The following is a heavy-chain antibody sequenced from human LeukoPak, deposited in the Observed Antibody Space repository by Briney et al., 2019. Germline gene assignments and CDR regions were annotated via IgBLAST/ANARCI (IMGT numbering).Heavy chain of an antibody. CDR1: GASITTHH. J-gene: IGHJ4*02. CDR2: SHINGGS. CDR3: ARGDIDWLRSPGALYYFDY. Sequence: PSETLSLTCSVSGASITTHHWTRIRQSPAKGLEWIGYSHINGGSYYNPSLKSRVTISLDTSENHFSLRLNSVTAGDTAVYFCARGDIDWLRSPGALYYFDYWGQGILVTVSS. D-gene: IGHD5-12*01. V-gene: IGHV4-59*11.